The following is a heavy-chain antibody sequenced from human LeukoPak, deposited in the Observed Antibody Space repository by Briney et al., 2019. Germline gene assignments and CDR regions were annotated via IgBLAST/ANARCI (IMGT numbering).Heavy chain of an antibody. D-gene: IGHD3-10*01. CDR1: GGSISSGGYY. Sequence: SQTLSLTCTVSGGSISSGGYYWSWIRQHQGKGLEWIGYIYYSGSTYYNPSLQSRVTISVDTSKNQFSLKLSSVTAADTAVYYCARGLWFGDKTQIPFDYWGQGTLVTVSS. J-gene: IGHJ4*02. CDR2: IYYSGST. V-gene: IGHV4-31*03. CDR3: ARGLWFGDKTQIPFDY.